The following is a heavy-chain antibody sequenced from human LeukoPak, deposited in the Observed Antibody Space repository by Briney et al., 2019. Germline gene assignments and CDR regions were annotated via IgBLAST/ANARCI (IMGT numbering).Heavy chain of an antibody. J-gene: IGHJ4*02. CDR2: IKSNVDGGTR. CDR1: GATFSNLW. Sequence: GGSLRLSCVVSGATFSNLWMNWVRQAPGKGLEWVGRIKSNVDGGTRDYAAPLKGRFTISRDDSKNTLYLQMNSLRAEDTAVYYCAKSYNGYESKPDYWGQGTLVTVSS. D-gene: IGHD5-12*01. CDR3: AKSYNGYESKPDY. V-gene: IGHV3-15*07.